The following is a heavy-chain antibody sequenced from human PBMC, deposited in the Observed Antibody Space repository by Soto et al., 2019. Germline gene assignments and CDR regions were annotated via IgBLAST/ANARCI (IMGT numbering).Heavy chain of an antibody. CDR3: ARGYYDILTGPRGDWFDP. Sequence: GPQLKVSCKASGGTFSSYTISWVRQAPGQGLEWMGRIIPILGIANYAQKFQGRVTITADKSTGTAYMELSSLRSEDTAVYYCARGYYDILTGPRGDWFDPWGQGTLVTVSS. J-gene: IGHJ5*02. CDR1: GGTFSSYT. V-gene: IGHV1-69*02. CDR2: IIPILGIA. D-gene: IGHD3-9*01.